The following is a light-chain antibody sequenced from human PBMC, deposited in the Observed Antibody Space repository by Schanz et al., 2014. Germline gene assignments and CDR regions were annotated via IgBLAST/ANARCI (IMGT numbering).Light chain of an antibody. CDR2: KAS. Sequence: IQMTQSPSSLSASVGDRVIITCQASQDINNYLNWYQQKPGKAPKLLIYKASSLESGVPSRFSGSGSGTEFTLTISSLQPDDFATYYCQQYILYSTFGQGTKLEIK. CDR3: QQYILYST. CDR1: QDINNY. J-gene: IGKJ2*01. V-gene: IGKV1-5*03.